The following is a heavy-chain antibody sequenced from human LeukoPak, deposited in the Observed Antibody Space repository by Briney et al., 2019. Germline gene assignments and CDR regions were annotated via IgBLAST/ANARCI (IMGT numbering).Heavy chain of an antibody. Sequence: SGKLSCKASGGTFSSYAISWVRQAPGQGLEWMGGIIPIFGTANYAQKFQGRVTITADESTSTAYMELSSLKSEDTAVYYCASLPTYYYDSSALDIWGQGTMVSVFS. CDR3: ASLPTYYYDSSALDI. CDR1: GGTFSSYA. J-gene: IGHJ3*02. V-gene: IGHV1-69*13. CDR2: IIPIFGTA. D-gene: IGHD3-22*01.